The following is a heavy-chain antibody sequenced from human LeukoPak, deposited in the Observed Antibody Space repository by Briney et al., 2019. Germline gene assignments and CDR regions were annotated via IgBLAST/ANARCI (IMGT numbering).Heavy chain of an antibody. J-gene: IGHJ4*02. Sequence: PGGSLRLSCAASGFTFSSYAMHWVRQAPGKGLEWVAVISYDGSNKYYADSVKGRFTISRDNSKNTLYLQMNSLRVEDTAVYYCARDPPSVRGVINYWGQGTLVTVSS. D-gene: IGHD3-10*01. CDR3: ARDPPSVRGVINY. CDR1: GFTFSSYA. V-gene: IGHV3-30-3*01. CDR2: ISYDGSNK.